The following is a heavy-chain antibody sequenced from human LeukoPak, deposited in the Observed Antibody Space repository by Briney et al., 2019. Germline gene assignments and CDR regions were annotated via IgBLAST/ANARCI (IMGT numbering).Heavy chain of an antibody. Sequence: SETLSLTCTVSGGSISSYYWSWIRQPPGKGLEWIGYIYYSGSTYYNPSLKSRVTISVDTSKNQFSLKLSSVTAADTAVYYCARYYDILTGYPDSSGYYGLDYWGQGTLVTVSS. J-gene: IGHJ4*02. CDR2: IYYSGST. D-gene: IGHD3-9*01. CDR3: ARYYDILTGYPDSSGYYGLDY. V-gene: IGHV4-59*08. CDR1: GGSISSYY.